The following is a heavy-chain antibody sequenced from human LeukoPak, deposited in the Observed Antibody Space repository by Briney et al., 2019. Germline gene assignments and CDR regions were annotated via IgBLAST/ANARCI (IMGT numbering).Heavy chain of an antibody. CDR1: EFLFSSYA. D-gene: IGHD3-10*01. CDR3: ARGLSSVNDAFDI. J-gene: IGHJ3*02. CDR2: IGASGSST. Sequence: GGSLRLSCAASEFLFSSYAMNWVPRAPGKGLEWVSGIGASGSSTYYADSVKGRFTISRDNSKTTLYLQMNSLRAEDTAVYYCARGLSSVNDAFDIWGQGTMVTVSS. V-gene: IGHV3-23*01.